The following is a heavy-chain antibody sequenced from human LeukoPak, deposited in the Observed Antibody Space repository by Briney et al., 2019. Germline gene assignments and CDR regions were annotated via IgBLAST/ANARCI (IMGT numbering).Heavy chain of an antibody. Sequence: GGSLRLSCAASGFTFSTFAMIWVRQAPGKGLEWAANIKEDGSDKNYVDSVKGRFTISRDNAKNSLYLQMNSLRAEDTAVYYCARGSGSSWYFYFDYWGQGTLITVSS. CDR2: IKEDGSDK. D-gene: IGHD6-13*01. J-gene: IGHJ4*02. V-gene: IGHV3-7*01. CDR1: GFTFSTFA. CDR3: ARGSGSSWYFYFDY.